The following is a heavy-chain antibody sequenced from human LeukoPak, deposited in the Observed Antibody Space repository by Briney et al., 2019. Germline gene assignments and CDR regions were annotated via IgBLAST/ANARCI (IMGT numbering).Heavy chain of an antibody. J-gene: IGHJ4*02. Sequence: ASVKVSCKASGYTFTGYYMHWVRQAPGQGLEWMGWINPNSGGTNYAQKFQGRVTMTRDTPISTAYMELSRLRSDDTAVYYCARVTGLVTGVDYWGQGTLVTVSS. V-gene: IGHV1-2*02. D-gene: IGHD2-21*02. CDR1: GYTFTGYY. CDR2: INPNSGGT. CDR3: ARVTGLVTGVDY.